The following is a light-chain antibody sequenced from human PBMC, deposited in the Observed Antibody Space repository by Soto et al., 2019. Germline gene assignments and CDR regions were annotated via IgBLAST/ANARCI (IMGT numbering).Light chain of an antibody. Sequence: QSALTQPASVSGSPGQSIAISCTGTSTDVGGYNYVSWYQQHPGKAPKLMIYEVSNRPSGVTNRFSGAKSGNTASLTISGLQAEDEGDYYRSSYTSDSTLVFGGGTTLTVL. CDR1: STDVGGYNY. V-gene: IGLV2-14*01. J-gene: IGLJ3*02. CDR2: EVS. CDR3: SSYTSDSTLV.